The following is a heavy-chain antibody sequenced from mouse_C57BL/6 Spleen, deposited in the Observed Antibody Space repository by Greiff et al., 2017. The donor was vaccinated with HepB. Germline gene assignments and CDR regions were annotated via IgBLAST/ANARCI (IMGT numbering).Heavy chain of an antibody. V-gene: IGHV1-80*01. J-gene: IGHJ2*01. CDR1: GYAFSSYW. CDR2: IYPGDGDT. D-gene: IGHD1-1*01. CDR3: ARGPTVYYFDY. Sequence: VQLQQSGAELVKPGASVKISCKASGYAFSSYWMNWVKQRPGKGLEWIGQIYPGDGDTNYNGKFKGKATLTADKSSSTAYMQLSSLTSEDSAVYFCARGPTVYYFDYWGQGTTLTVSS.